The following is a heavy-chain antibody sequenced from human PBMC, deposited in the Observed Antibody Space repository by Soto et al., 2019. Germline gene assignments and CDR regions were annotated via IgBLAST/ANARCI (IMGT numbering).Heavy chain of an antibody. V-gene: IGHV4-61*01. CDR2: IYYSGST. CDR1: GGSVSSGSYY. CDR3: ASDEAHDYVWGSFDY. J-gene: IGHJ4*02. D-gene: IGHD3-16*01. Sequence: PSETLSLTCTVSGGSVSSGSYYWSWIRQPPGKGLEWIGYIYYSGSTNYNPSLKSRVTISVDTSKNQFSLKLSSVTAADTAVYYCASDEAHDYVWGSFDYWGQGTLVTVSS.